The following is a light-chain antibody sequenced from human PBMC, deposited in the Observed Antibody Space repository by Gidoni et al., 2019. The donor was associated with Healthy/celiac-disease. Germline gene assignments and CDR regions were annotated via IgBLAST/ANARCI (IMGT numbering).Light chain of an antibody. CDR1: QDISNY. J-gene: IGKJ2*01. V-gene: IGKV1-33*01. Sequence: DIQMTQSPSSLSASVRDRVTITCQASQDISNYLNWYQQKPGKAPKLLIYDSSKLETGVPSRFSGSGSGTDFTFTISSLQPEDIATYYCQQYDNLPLYTFGQGTKLEIK. CDR2: DSS. CDR3: QQYDNLPLYT.